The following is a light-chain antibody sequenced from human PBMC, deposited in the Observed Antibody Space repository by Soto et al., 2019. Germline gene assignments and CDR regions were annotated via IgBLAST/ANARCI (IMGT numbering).Light chain of an antibody. Sequence: QSVVTQPPSASGTPGQRVTISCSGSSSNIGSNTLNWYQQLPGTAPKLLIYNNNQRPSGVPDRFSGSKSGTSASLAISGLQSEDEADYYCQSYDSSLSGSVFGGGTKLTVL. CDR2: NNN. V-gene: IGLV1-44*01. CDR3: QSYDSSLSGSV. CDR1: SSNIGSNT. J-gene: IGLJ3*02.